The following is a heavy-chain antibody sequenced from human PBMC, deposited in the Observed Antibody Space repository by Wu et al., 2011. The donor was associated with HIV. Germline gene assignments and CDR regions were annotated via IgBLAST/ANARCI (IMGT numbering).Heavy chain of an antibody. V-gene: IGHV4-30-4*01. J-gene: IGHJ6*01. D-gene: IGHD7-27*01. CDR2: IYYMGAP. CDR3: ARGLIEAGTGAYAMDV. Sequence: KGLEWIGYIYYMGAPTTTRTLKSRMTISVDTSKNQFSLKLSSVTAADTAVYYCARGLIEAGTGAYAMDVWGPRDHGHRLL.